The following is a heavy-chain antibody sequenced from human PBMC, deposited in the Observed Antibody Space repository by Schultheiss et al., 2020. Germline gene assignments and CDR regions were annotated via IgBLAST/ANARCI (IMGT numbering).Heavy chain of an antibody. Sequence: GGSLRLSCAASGFTFSSYWMHWVRQAPGKGLVWVSRINSDGSSTSYADSVKGRFTISRDNAKNTLYLQMNSLRAEDTAVYYCARDGGDPSDYYYGMDVWGQGTTVNGSS. CDR2: INSDGSST. V-gene: IGHV3-74*01. D-gene: IGHD3-10*01. CDR3: ARDGGDPSDYYYGMDV. CDR1: GFTFSSYW. J-gene: IGHJ6*02.